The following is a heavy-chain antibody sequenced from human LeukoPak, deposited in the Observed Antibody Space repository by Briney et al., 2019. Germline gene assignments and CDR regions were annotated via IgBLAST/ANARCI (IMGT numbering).Heavy chain of an antibody. V-gene: IGHV3-23*01. CDR1: GFTFSSYA. D-gene: IGHD6-19*01. CDR2: IRGSGDST. CDR3: AKDGISGWYGNHFDF. Sequence: GGSLRLSCAASGFTFSSYAMNWVRQAPGKGLEGVSSIRGSGDSTYYADSVKGRFIISRDNSKNTLYLQISSLRVEDTAIYYCAKDGISGWYGNHFDFWGQGTLVTGSS. J-gene: IGHJ4*02.